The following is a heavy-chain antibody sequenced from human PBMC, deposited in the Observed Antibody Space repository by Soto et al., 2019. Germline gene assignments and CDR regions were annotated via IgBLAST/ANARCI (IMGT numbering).Heavy chain of an antibody. V-gene: IGHV3-30*18. CDR3: GKDRRDSWCADY. D-gene: IGHD2-8*01. CDR1: GFTFNTYA. J-gene: IGHJ4*02. CDR2: LSHDGSNE. Sequence: QVHVVESGGGVVQPGRSLRLSCVASGFTFNTYAVHWVRQAPGKGLEWVATLSHDGSNEYYVDSMRGRVTISTDNSKTTAYLQVDSLTPEDTAVYICGKDRRDSWCADYWGQGTLVTVSS.